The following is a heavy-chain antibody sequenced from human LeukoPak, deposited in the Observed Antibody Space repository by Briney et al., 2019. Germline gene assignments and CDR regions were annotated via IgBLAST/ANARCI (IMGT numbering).Heavy chain of an antibody. V-gene: IGHV1-69*01. Sequence: SVKVSCKASGGTFSIYAISWVRHAPGQGLEWRGGIIRISGTATYAQQLQGRVTITEDESTRTAYMELSSLRSEDTAVYYCARDDGNGTYSGRYYQNDSWGQGTLVTVS. CDR2: IIRISGTA. D-gene: IGHD1-26*01. CDR1: GGTFSIYA. J-gene: IGHJ4*02. CDR3: ARDDGNGTYSGRYYQNDS.